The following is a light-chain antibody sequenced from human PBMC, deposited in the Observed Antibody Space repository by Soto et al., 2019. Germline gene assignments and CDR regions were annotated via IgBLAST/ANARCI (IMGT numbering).Light chain of an antibody. Sequence: QSVLTQPASVSGSPGQSITISCTGTSSDIGGYNYVSWYQQHPGKASKLMIYAVTDRPSGISYRFSGSKSANTASLTISGLQAEDEADYYCCSYTTSGTFVFGTGTKLTVL. CDR3: CSYTTSGTFV. V-gene: IGLV2-14*01. CDR1: SSDIGGYNY. CDR2: AVT. J-gene: IGLJ1*01.